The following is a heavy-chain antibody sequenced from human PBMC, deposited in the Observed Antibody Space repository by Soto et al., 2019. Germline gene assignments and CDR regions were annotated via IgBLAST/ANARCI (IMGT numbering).Heavy chain of an antibody. D-gene: IGHD3-16*01. V-gene: IGHV3-72*01. CDR3: AGVRWGDVDY. CDR1: GFSFSDHY. J-gene: IGHJ4*02. Sequence: EVQLVESGGGLVQPGGSLRLSCAASGFSFSDHYMDWVRQAPGKGLEWVGRARNKASSYSIEYAASVKGRFTISRDDSKNSVYLQMNSLETEDTAVYYCAGVRWGDVDYWGQGTLVTVSS. CDR2: ARNKASSYSI.